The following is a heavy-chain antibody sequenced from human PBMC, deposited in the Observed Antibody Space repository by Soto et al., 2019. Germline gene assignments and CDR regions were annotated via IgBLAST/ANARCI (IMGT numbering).Heavy chain of an antibody. J-gene: IGHJ4*02. CDR3: ARVGYSYGYPTPIFDY. CDR1: GGSISSYY. V-gene: IGHV4-59*01. D-gene: IGHD5-18*01. Sequence: SETLSLTCTVSGGSISSYYWSWIRQPPGKGLEWIGYIYYSGSTNYNPSLKSRVTISVDTSKSQFSLKLSSVTAADTAVYYCARVGYSYGYPTPIFDYWGQGTLVTVSS. CDR2: IYYSGST.